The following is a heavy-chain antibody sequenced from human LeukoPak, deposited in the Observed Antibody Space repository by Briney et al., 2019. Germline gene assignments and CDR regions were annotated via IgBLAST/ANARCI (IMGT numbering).Heavy chain of an antibody. CDR2: INSDGSST. J-gene: IGHJ4*02. Sequence: GGTLRLSCAASGFTFSSYWMHWVRQAPGKGLVWVSRINSDGSSTSYADSVKGRFTISRDNAKNTLYLQMNSLRAEDTAVYYCAREATRYYDSSGDVDYWGQGTLVTVSS. CDR1: GFTFSSYW. V-gene: IGHV3-74*01. CDR3: AREATRYYDSSGDVDY. D-gene: IGHD3-22*01.